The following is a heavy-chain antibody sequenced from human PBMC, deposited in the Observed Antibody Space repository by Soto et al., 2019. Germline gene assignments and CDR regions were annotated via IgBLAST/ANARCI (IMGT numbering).Heavy chain of an antibody. J-gene: IGHJ6*02. CDR3: AAGERYCISTSCYYYYYGMDV. V-gene: IGHV1-58*01. CDR2: IVVGSGNT. Sequence: QMQLVQSGPEVKKPGTSVKVSCKASGFTFTSSAVQWVRQARGQRLEWIGWIVVGSGNTNYAQKFQERVTITRDMSTSTAYMELSSLRSEDTAVYYCAAGERYCISTSCYYYYYGMDVWGQGTTVTVSS. D-gene: IGHD2-2*01. CDR1: GFTFTSSA.